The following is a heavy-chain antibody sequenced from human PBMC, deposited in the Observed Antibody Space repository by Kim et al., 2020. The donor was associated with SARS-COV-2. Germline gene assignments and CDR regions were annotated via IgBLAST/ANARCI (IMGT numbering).Heavy chain of an antibody. J-gene: IGHJ6*02. CDR1: GGSFSGYY. D-gene: IGHD3-22*01. V-gene: IGHV4-34*01. CDR3: ARGRVGITMIVVVKPYYYYVIDV. Sequence: SETLSLTCAVYGGSFSGYYWSWIRQPPGKGLEWIGEINHSGSTNYNPSLKSRVTISVDTSKNQFSLKLSSVTAADTAVYYCARGRVGITMIVVVKPYYYYVIDVWRQGTTVTVSS. CDR2: INHSGST.